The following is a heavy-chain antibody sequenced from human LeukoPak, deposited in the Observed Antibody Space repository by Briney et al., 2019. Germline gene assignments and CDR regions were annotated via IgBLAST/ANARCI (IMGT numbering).Heavy chain of an antibody. D-gene: IGHD2-2*01. CDR1: GGSISSYY. CDR3: ARESTSWPYYYYYMDV. Sequence: PSETLSLTCTVSGGSISSYYWSWIRQPPGKGLEWIGYIYYSGSTNYNPSLKSRVTISVDTSKNQFSLKLSSVTAADTALYYCARESTSWPYYYYYMDVWGKGTTVTVSS. V-gene: IGHV4-59*01. CDR2: IYYSGST. J-gene: IGHJ6*03.